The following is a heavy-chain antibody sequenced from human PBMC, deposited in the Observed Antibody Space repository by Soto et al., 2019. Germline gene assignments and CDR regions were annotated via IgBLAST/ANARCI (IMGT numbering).Heavy chain of an antibody. CDR3: XXXXXXXWLGEAGWFDT. Sequence: EVQLVQSGGGLVQPGGSLRLSCAASGFTFSRYWMTWVRQTPGRGLEWVASIKEDGNEKYYMDSLKGRFTISRDNAKXXXXXXXXXXXXXXXXXXXXXXXXXXXWLGEAGWFDTWGQGSLITVS. CDR2: IKEDGNEK. J-gene: IGHJ5*02. CDR1: GFTFSRYW. V-gene: IGHV3-7*01. D-gene: IGHD3-10*01.